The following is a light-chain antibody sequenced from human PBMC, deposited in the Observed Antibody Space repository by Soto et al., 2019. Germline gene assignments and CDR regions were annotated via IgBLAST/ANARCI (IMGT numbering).Light chain of an antibody. CDR2: GAS. J-gene: IGKJ1*01. Sequence: EIVLTQSPGTLSLSPGERATPSFMASQSVSNNYLAWYQQKPGQAPRLLIYGASNRATGIPDRFSGSGSGTDFTLTISRLEPEDFAVYYCQQYGSSGTFGQGTKVDIK. CDR3: QQYGSSGT. V-gene: IGKV3-20*01. CDR1: QSVSNNY.